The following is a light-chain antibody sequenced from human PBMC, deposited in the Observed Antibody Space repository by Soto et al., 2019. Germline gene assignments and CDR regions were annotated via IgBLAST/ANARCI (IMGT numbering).Light chain of an antibody. CDR1: SSXVGGYNY. CDR2: DVS. Sequence: QSALTQPASVSGSPGQSITISCTGTSSXVGGYNYVSWYQQHPGKAPKLMIYDVSNRPSGVSNRFSGSKSGNTASLTISGXXXXXXXXXXCSSYTSSSTLVVFGGGTKLTVL. J-gene: IGLJ2*01. CDR3: SSYTSSSTLVV. V-gene: IGLV2-14*01.